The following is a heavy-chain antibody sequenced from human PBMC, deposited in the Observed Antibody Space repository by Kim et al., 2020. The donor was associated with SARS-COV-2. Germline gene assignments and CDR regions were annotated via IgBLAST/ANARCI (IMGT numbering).Heavy chain of an antibody. J-gene: IGHJ6*02. Sequence: GRFTISRDNSKNTLYLQMNSLRAEDTAVYYCAKADNTAAGFYFPAYGMDVWGQGTTVTVSS. D-gene: IGHD6-13*01. V-gene: IGHV3-23*01. CDR3: AKADNTAAGFYFPAYGMDV.